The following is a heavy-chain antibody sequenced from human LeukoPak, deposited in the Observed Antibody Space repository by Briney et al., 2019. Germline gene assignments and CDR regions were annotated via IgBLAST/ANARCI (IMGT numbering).Heavy chain of an antibody. D-gene: IGHD6-6*01. J-gene: IGHJ3*02. CDR2: VSSSGSTI. CDR1: GFTFSSYE. CDR3: AKDLLYSSSDDAFDI. Sequence: PGGSLRLSCAASGFTFSSYEMNWVRQAPGKGLEWVSYVSSSGSTIYYADSVKGRFTISRDNAKNSLYLQMNSLRAEDTAVYYCAKDLLYSSSDDAFDIWGQGTMVTVSS. V-gene: IGHV3-48*03.